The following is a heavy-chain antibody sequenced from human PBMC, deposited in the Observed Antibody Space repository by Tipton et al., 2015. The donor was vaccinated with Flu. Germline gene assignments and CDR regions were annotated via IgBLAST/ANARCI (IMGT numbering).Heavy chain of an antibody. CDR2: IYYSGST. V-gene: IGHV4-39*07. Sequence: TLSLTCTVSGGSISSSSYYWGWIRQPPGKGLEWIGSIYYSGSTYYNPSLKSRVTISVDTSKNQFSLKLSSVTAADTAVYYCASLTIAVAGGDAFDIWGQGTMVTVSS. CDR3: ASLTIAVAGGDAFDI. D-gene: IGHD6-19*01. CDR1: GGSISSSSYY. J-gene: IGHJ3*02.